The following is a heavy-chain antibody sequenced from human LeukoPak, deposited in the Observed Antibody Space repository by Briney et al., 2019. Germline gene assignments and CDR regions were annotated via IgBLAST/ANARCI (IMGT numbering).Heavy chain of an antibody. CDR2: IYHSGST. D-gene: IGHD2-2*01. CDR3: ARSLPAARPRRWFDP. CDR1: GGSISSGDYY. V-gene: IGHV4-30-4*01. Sequence: SQTLSLTCTVSGGSISSGDYYWSWIRQPPGKGLEWIGEIYHSGSTNYNPSLKSRVTISVDKSKNQFSLKLSSVTAADTAVYYCARSLPAARPRRWFDPWGQGTLVTVSS. J-gene: IGHJ5*02.